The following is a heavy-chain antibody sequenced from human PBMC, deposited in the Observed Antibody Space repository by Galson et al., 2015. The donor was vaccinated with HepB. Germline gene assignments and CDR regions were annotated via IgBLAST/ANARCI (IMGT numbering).Heavy chain of an antibody. CDR1: GYTFTSYY. V-gene: IGHV1-46*03. Sequence: SVKVSCKASGYTFTSYYMHWVRQAPGQGLEWMGIINPSGGSTSYAQKFQGRVTMTRDTSTSTVYMELSSLRSEDTAVYYCARVGCNGGSCYSVSLSYWGQGTLVTVSS. J-gene: IGHJ4*02. CDR2: INPSGGST. D-gene: IGHD2-15*01. CDR3: ARVGCNGGSCYSVSLSY.